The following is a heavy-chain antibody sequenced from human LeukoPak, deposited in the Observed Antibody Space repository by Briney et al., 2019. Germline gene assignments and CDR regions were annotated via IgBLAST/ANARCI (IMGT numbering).Heavy chain of an antibody. Sequence: PGGSLRLSCAASGFTFDDYAMHWVRHAQGKGLEWGSHISWDGGSTYYADALKRRFTISRDNSKNSLYLQNNSLRAEDTALFYCAKDKGFWSRYIDYWGQGTLVTVSS. D-gene: IGHD3-3*01. CDR3: AKDKGFWSRYIDY. CDR1: GFTFDDYA. V-gene: IGHV3-43D*04. J-gene: IGHJ4*02. CDR2: ISWDGGST.